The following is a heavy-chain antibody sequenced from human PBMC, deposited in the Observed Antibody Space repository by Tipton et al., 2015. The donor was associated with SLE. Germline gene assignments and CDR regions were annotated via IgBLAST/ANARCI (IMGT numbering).Heavy chain of an antibody. V-gene: IGHV4-59*01. J-gene: IGHJ4*02. Sequence: PGLVKPSETLSLSCTVSGGSMSTYYWSWIRQPPGKGLEWIGYITYRGSTNYNPSLSSRVSISVDTSKNQVSLKVNSVTAADTGVYYCAKDYNHDNADYNWGQGTLVIVSS. CDR2: ITYRGST. CDR3: AKDYNHDNADYN. CDR1: GGSMSTYY. D-gene: IGHD4-17*01.